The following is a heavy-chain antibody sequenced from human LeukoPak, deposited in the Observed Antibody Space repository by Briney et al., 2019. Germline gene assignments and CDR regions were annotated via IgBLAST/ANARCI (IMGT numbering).Heavy chain of an antibody. CDR1: GYTFTRYD. CDR3: ARGGIAAAGVDY. CDR2: MNPNSGNT. J-gene: IGHJ4*02. V-gene: IGHV1-8*01. D-gene: IGHD6-13*01. Sequence: ASVKVSCKASGYTFTRYDINWVRQATGQGLEWMGWMNPNSGNTGYAEKFQGRVTMTRDTSMSTVYMELSSLTSEDTAVYYCARGGIAAAGVDYWGQGTLVTVSS.